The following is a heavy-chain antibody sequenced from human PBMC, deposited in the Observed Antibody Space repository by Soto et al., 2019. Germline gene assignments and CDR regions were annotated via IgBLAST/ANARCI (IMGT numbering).Heavy chain of an antibody. V-gene: IGHV4-31*03. J-gene: IGHJ6*02. Sequence: TLSLTCTVSGDSIRRNGHFWTWIRQHPGKGLAWIGYIYYSGSSYYNPSLKSRVIISVDTSKNQFSLNLTAVTAADTAVYYCARGTMLRGPGYYYAMDIWGQGTTVTV. D-gene: IGHD3-10*01. CDR1: GDSIRRNGHF. CDR3: ARGTMLRGPGYYYAMDI. CDR2: IYYSGSS.